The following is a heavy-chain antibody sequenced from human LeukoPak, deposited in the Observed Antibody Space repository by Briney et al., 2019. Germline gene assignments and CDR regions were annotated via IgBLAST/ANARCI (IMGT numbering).Heavy chain of an antibody. CDR1: GGSISSSYYY. J-gene: IGHJ4*02. CDR2: INYSGST. V-gene: IGHV4-39*01. Sequence: SETLSLTCTVSGGSISSSYYYWGWIRQPPGKGLEWIGSINYSGSTYYNPSLKSRVTISVDTSKNQFSLRLNSVTAADTAVYYCARLSDYWGQGTQVTVSS. CDR3: ARLSDY.